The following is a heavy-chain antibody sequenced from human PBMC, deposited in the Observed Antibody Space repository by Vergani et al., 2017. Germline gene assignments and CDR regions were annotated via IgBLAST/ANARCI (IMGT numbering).Heavy chain of an antibody. J-gene: IGHJ5*02. CDR1: GYTFTYRY. CDR2: ITPFNGNT. D-gene: IGHD2-2*01. CDR3: ALAESSTICINSVWITPETGSWFDP. Sequence: QMQLVQSGAEVKKTGSSVKVSCKASGYTFTYRYLHWVRQAPGQALEWMGWITPFNGNTNYAQKFQDRVTITRDRSMSTAYMELSSLRSEDTAMYYCALAESSTICINSVWITPETGSWFDPWGQGTLVTVSS. V-gene: IGHV1-45*02.